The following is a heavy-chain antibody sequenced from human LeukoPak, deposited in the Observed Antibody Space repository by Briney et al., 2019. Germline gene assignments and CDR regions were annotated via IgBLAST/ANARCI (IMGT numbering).Heavy chain of an antibody. CDR1: GFTFSTYG. D-gene: IGHD3-10*01. Sequence: GGSLRLSCAASGFTFSTYGMHWVRQAPGKGLEWVTSIHYDGTNKYYAEAVKGRFTISRDNAKNSLYLQMNSLRAEDTAVYYCWITMVRDSFDYWGQGTLVTVSS. J-gene: IGHJ4*02. V-gene: IGHV3-30*02. CDR2: IHYDGTNK. CDR3: WITMVRDSFDY.